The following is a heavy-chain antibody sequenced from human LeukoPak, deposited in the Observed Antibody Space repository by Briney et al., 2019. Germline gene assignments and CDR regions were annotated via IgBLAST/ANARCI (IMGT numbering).Heavy chain of an antibody. CDR3: AKEKGYSGYDYEYYYGVDV. J-gene: IGHJ6*02. Sequence: GGSLRLSCAASGFTFSSYGMHWVRQAPGKGLEWVAVISYDGSNKYYADSVKGRFTISRDNSKNTLYLQMNSLRAEDTAVYYCAKEKGYSGYDYEYYYGVDVWGQGTTVTVSS. CDR2: ISYDGSNK. D-gene: IGHD5-12*01. CDR1: GFTFSSYG. V-gene: IGHV3-30*18.